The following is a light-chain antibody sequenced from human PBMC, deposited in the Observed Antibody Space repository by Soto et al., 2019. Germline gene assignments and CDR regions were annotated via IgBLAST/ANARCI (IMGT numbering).Light chain of an antibody. CDR2: RNN. J-gene: IGLJ2*01. CDR1: NSNIGANP. CDR3: AVWDDSLTGRV. V-gene: IGLV1-47*01. Sequence: VEAQRPGAAGTFGLGGTLSCSENNSNIGANPVFWYRHLPGTAPKLLLYRNNHRPSGVPDRFSGSKSGTSASLAISGLRSEDEGDYYCAVWDDSLTGRVFGGGTKVTVL.